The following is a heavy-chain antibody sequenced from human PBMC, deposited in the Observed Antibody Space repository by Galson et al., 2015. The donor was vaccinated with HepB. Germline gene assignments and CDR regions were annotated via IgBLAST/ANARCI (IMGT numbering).Heavy chain of an antibody. CDR3: ARGGLHCGGDCKNAFDI. D-gene: IGHD2-21*02. CDR2: ISSSSSYI. Sequence: SLRLSCAASGFTFSSYSMNWVRQAPGKGLEWVSSISSSSSYIYYADSVKGRFTISRDNAKNSLYLQMNSLRAEDTAVYYCARGGLHCGGDCKNAFDIWGQGTMVTVSS. J-gene: IGHJ3*02. V-gene: IGHV3-21*01. CDR1: GFTFSSYS.